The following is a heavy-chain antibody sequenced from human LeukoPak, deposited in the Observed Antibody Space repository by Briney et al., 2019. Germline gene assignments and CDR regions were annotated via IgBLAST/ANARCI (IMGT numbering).Heavy chain of an antibody. CDR1: GFTFSNAW. V-gene: IGHV3-15*01. J-gene: IGHJ4*02. D-gene: IGHD4-17*01. Sequence: KSGGSIRLSCAASGFTFSNAWMSWVRQAPGKGLEWVGRIKSKTDGGTTDYAEPVKGRFTISRDDSKKTLYLQMNSLKTEDTALYYCAAVSVDYGDSSFDFWGQGTLVTVSS. CDR2: IKSKTDGGTT. CDR3: AAVSVDYGDSSFDF.